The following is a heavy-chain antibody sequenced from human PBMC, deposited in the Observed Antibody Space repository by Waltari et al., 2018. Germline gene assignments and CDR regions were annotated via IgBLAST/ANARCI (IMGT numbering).Heavy chain of an antibody. CDR2: RIPILGIA. J-gene: IGHJ6*02. CDR1: GGTFSSYA. Sequence: QVQLVQSGAEVKKPGSSVKVSCKASGGTFSSYAISWVRQAPGQGLEWMGRRIPILGIANNGRKWQGRVTITADKSTSTAYMELSSLRSEDTAVYYCASRCSSTSCYNRYYGMDVWGQGTTVTVSS. V-gene: IGHV1-69*09. D-gene: IGHD2-2*02. CDR3: ASRCSSTSCYNRYYGMDV.